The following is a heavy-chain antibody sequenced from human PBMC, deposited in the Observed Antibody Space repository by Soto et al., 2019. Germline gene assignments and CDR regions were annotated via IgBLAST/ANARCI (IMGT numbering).Heavy chain of an antibody. CDR1: GYTFTSYG. CDR2: ISAYNGNT. Sequence: QVQLVQSGAEVKKPGASVKVSCKASGYTFTSYGISWVRQAPGQGLEWMGWISAYNGNTNYAQKLQGRVTMTTDTPPSTAYMELRSLRSDDTAVYYCARDLYYGSGSYYGMDVWGQGTTVTVSS. D-gene: IGHD3-10*01. CDR3: ARDLYYGSGSYYGMDV. J-gene: IGHJ6*02. V-gene: IGHV1-18*01.